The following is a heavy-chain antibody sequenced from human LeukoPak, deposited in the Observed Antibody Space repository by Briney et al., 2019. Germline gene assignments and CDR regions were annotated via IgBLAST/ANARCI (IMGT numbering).Heavy chain of an antibody. D-gene: IGHD1-7*01. CDR2: IYYSGST. CDR3: ARRPAGTSFDI. Sequence: PSETLSLTCTVSGGSIRNYYWSWIRQPPGKGLEWIGYIYYSGSTNYSPSLKSRVTISVDTSKNQFSLKLTSVTAADTAVYYCARRPAGTSFDIWGQETMVTVSS. J-gene: IGHJ3*02. V-gene: IGHV4-59*08. CDR1: GGSIRNYY.